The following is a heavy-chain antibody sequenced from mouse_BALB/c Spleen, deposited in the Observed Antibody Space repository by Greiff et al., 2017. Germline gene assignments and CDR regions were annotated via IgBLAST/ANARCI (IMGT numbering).Heavy chain of an antibody. CDR2: IRLKSDNYAT. Sequence: EVKLQESGGGLVQPGGSMKLSCVASGFTFSSYWMSWVRQSPEKGLEWVAEIRLKSDNYATHYAESVKGKFTISRDDSKSRLYLQMNSLRAEDTGMYYCYSHGYFDGWGAGTTVTVSS. CDR3: YSHGYFDG. V-gene: IGHV6-6*02. CDR1: GFTFSSYW. J-gene: IGHJ1*01. D-gene: IGHD2-12*01.